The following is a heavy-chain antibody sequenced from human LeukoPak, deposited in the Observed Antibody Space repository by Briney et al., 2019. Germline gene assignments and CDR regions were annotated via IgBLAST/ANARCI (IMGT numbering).Heavy chain of an antibody. CDR1: GGTFSSYA. V-gene: IGHV1-46*01. D-gene: IGHD3-22*01. J-gene: IGHJ4*02. Sequence: ASVKVSCKASGGTFSSYAISWVRQAPGQGLEWMGIINPSGGSTSYAQKFQGRVTMTRDTSTSTVYMELSSLRSEDTAVYYCARAIRNDSSGYYFDYWGQGTLVTVSS. CDR3: ARAIRNDSSGYYFDY. CDR2: INPSGGST.